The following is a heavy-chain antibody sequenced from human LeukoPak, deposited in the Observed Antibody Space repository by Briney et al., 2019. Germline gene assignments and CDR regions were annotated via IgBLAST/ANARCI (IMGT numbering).Heavy chain of an antibody. Sequence: GGSLRLSCAASGFTFSSYSMNWVRQAPGKGLEWVSSISSSSSYIYYADSVKGRFTISRDNAKNSLYLQMNSLRAEDTAVYYCARHDFWSGYYVDYWGQGTLVTVSS. CDR2: ISSSSSYI. D-gene: IGHD3-3*01. CDR3: ARHDFWSGYYVDY. J-gene: IGHJ4*02. V-gene: IGHV3-21*01. CDR1: GFTFSSYS.